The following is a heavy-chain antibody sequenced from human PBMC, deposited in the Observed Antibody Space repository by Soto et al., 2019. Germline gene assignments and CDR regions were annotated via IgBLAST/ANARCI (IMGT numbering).Heavy chain of an antibody. D-gene: IGHD6-19*01. J-gene: IGHJ4*02. V-gene: IGHV1-69*13. CDR3: ARDRMTDSSGWYDY. CDR1: GGTFSSYA. Sequence: SVKVSCKASGGTFSSYAISWVRQAPGQGLEWMEGIIPIFGTVNYAQKFQGRVTITADESTSTAYMELSSLRSEDTAVYYCARDRMTDSSGWYDYWGQGTLVTVSS. CDR2: IIPIFGTV.